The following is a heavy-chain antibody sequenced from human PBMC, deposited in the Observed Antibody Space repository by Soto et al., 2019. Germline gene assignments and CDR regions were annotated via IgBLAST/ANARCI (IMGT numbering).Heavy chain of an antibody. Sequence: GGSLRLSRAASRFTLSRYIMSCALLASGKGKEWVSYISSSSSTIYYADSVKGRFTISRDNAKNSLYLQMNSLRAEDTAVYYFARDQAARGGGRRNYYYYMDVWGKGT. CDR1: RFTLSRYI. CDR3: ARDQAARGGGRRNYYYYMDV. J-gene: IGHJ6*03. D-gene: IGHD3-10*01. V-gene: IGHV3-48*01. CDR2: ISSSSSTI.